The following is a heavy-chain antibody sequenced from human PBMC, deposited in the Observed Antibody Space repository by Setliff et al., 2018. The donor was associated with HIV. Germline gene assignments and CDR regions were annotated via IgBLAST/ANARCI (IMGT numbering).Heavy chain of an antibody. Sequence: LSLTCVVSGYSISRGYYWAWIRQPPGKGLEWIASIYHSGITYYNPSPKSRVTISVDTSEDQFSLKLSSVTAADTAMYFCARLGHYDSSGYYSALYFDSWGQGTLVTVSS. D-gene: IGHD3-22*01. CDR2: IYHSGIT. CDR1: GYSISRGYY. J-gene: IGHJ4*02. V-gene: IGHV4-38-2*01. CDR3: ARLGHYDSSGYYSALYFDS.